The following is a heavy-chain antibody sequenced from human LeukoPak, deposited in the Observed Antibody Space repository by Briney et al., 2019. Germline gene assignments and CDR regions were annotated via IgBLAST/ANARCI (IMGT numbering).Heavy chain of an antibody. CDR2: ISDYNGNT. J-gene: IGHJ4*02. Sequence: ASVKVSCKASGYTFTSYGISWVRQAPGQGLEWMGWISDYNGNTNYAQKLQGRVTMTTDTSTSTAYMELRSLRSDDTAVYYCARANYDSSGYYFGYWGQGTLVTVSS. D-gene: IGHD3-22*01. CDR1: GYTFTSYG. CDR3: ARANYDSSGYYFGY. V-gene: IGHV1-18*01.